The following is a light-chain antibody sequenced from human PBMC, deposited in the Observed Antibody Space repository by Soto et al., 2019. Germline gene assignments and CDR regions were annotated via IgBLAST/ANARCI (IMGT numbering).Light chain of an antibody. CDR2: EAS. CDR3: QQYHGYPWT. J-gene: IGKJ1*01. V-gene: IGKV1-5*03. CDR1: QSISSW. Sequence: IQMTQSPSTLSASLGDRVTISCRASQSISSWLAWYQHKPGKAPKLLIYEASISESGVPSRFSGSGSGTQFTLTISSLQPDDFATYFCQQYHGYPWTFSQGTKVDIK.